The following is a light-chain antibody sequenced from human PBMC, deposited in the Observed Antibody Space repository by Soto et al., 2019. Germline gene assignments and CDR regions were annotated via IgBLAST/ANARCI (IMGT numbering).Light chain of an antibody. Sequence: QAVVTQEPSLTVSQGGTVTLTCGPSTGAVTSGHFPYWFQQKPGQAPRTLIYETSNRHPWTPARFSCSLLGGKAALTLSGAQPEDEADYCVLFSFGGPRVFGGGTKLTVL. CDR1: TGAVTSGHF. CDR2: ETS. J-gene: IGLJ2*01. V-gene: IGLV7-46*01. CDR3: LFSFGGPRV.